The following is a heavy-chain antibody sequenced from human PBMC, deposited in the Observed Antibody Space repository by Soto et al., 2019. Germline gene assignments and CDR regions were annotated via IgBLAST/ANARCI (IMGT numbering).Heavy chain of an antibody. CDR2: ISSSSSTI. Sequence: PGGSLGLSCAASGFTFSSYSMNWVRQAPGKGLEWVSYISSSSSTIYYADSVKGRFTISRDKAKNSLYLQMNSLRAEDTAVYFCARHETYYYDTSGYLNRRTGPAYFDYWGQGTLVTGSS. D-gene: IGHD3-22*01. CDR3: ARHETYYYDTSGYLNRRTGPAYFDY. CDR1: GFTFSSYS. J-gene: IGHJ4*02. V-gene: IGHV3-48*01.